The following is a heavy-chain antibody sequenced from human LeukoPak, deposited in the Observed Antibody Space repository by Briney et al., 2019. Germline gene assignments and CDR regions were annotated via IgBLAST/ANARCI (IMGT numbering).Heavy chain of an antibody. CDR2: IYHSGST. CDR1: GYSISSGYH. D-gene: IGHD2-21*02. Sequence: SETLSLTCAVSGYSISSGYHWGWIRQPPGKGLEWIGSIYHSGSTYYNPSLKSRVTISVDTSKNQFSLKLSSVTAADTAVYYCARERGPPQAYCGGDCYSYFDYWGQGTLVTVSS. CDR3: ARERGPPQAYCGGDCYSYFDY. V-gene: IGHV4-38-2*02. J-gene: IGHJ4*02.